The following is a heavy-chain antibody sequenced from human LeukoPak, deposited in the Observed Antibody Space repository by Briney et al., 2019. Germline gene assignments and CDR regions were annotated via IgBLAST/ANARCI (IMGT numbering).Heavy chain of an antibody. J-gene: IGHJ3*02. CDR1: GGSISSSNW. V-gene: IGHV4-4*02. Sequence: SETLSLTCAVSGGSISSSNWWSWVRPPPGKGLEWIGYIYYSGSTNYNPSLKSRVAISLDTSKNQFSLKLSSVTAADTAVYYCARDSPPGDAFDIWGQGTMVTVSS. CDR2: IYYSGST. CDR3: ARDSPPGDAFDI.